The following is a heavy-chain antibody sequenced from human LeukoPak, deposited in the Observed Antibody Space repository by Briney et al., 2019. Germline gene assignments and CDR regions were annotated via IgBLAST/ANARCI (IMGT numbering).Heavy chain of an antibody. CDR3: ARAVTTVNWFDR. CDR1: GCTFTSYG. Sequence: ASVKVSCKASGCTFTSYGISWVRQAPGQGLEWMGWISAYNGNTNYAQKLQGRATITTDTSTSTAYMELRSLRSDDTAVYYCARAVTTVNWFDRWGQGTLVTASS. V-gene: IGHV1-18*01. D-gene: IGHD4-4*01. J-gene: IGHJ5*02. CDR2: ISAYNGNT.